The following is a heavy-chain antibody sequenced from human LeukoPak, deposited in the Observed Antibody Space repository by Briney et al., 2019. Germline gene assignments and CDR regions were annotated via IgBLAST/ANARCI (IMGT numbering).Heavy chain of an antibody. Sequence: GGSLRLSCAPSGFTFSSYAMSWVREAPGKGLEWVSAISGSGGSTYYADSVKGRFTISRDNAKNTLYLQMNSLRAEDTAVYYCAKASNVDTAMVRFDYWGQGTLVTVSS. CDR2: ISGSGGST. CDR1: GFTFSSYA. CDR3: AKASNVDTAMVRFDY. D-gene: IGHD5-18*01. V-gene: IGHV3-23*01. J-gene: IGHJ4*02.